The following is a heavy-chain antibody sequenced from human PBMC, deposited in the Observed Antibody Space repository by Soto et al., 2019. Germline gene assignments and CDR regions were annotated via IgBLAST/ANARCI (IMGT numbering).Heavy chain of an antibody. Sequence: EVQLLESGGGLVQPGGSLRLSCAASGFTFSSYAMSWVRQAPGKGLEWVSAISGSGGSTYYADSVKGRFTISRDNSKNTLYLQMNSPRDEDTAVYYCAKDMMVRVINLFDPWGQGTLVTVSS. J-gene: IGHJ5*02. CDR1: GFTFSSYA. V-gene: IGHV3-23*01. CDR3: AKDMMVRVINLFDP. D-gene: IGHD3-10*01. CDR2: ISGSGGST.